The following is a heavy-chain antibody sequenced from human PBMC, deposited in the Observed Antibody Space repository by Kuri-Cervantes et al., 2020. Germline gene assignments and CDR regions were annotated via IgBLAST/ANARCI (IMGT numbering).Heavy chain of an antibody. CDR1: GGSFSGYY. V-gene: IGHV4-34*01. CDR2: INHSGSP. D-gene: IGHD6-19*01. J-gene: IGHJ4*02. Sequence: LRLSCAVYGGSFSGYYWSGIRQPTGKGLEWIGEINHSGSPNYNPSLKSRVTISIDTSKNQFSLKLISVTAADTAVEYCAREKIAVAGSFDYWGQGTLVTVSS. CDR3: AREKIAVAGSFDY.